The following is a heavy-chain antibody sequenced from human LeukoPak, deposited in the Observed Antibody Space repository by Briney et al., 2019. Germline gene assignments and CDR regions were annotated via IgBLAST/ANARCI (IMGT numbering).Heavy chain of an antibody. V-gene: IGHV1-2*02. CDR1: GYTFTGYY. CDR3: ARDRARYNWNRGPGSWFDP. J-gene: IGHJ5*02. D-gene: IGHD1-20*01. CDR2: INPNSGGT. Sequence: ASVKVSCKASGYTFTGYYMHWVRQAPGQGLEWMGWINPNSGGTNYAQKFQGRVTMTRDTSISTAYMELSRLRSDDTAVYYCARDRARYNWNRGPGSWFDPWGQGTLVTVSS.